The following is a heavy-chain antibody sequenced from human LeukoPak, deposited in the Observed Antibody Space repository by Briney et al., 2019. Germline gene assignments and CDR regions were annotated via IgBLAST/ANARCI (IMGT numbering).Heavy chain of an antibody. CDR2: IYHSGSA. CDR1: HYSISSGYY. D-gene: IGHD3-10*01. V-gene: IGHV4-38-2*02. J-gene: IGHJ6*03. CDR3: ARVGYYPDYYMDV. Sequence: SETLSLTCTVSHYSISSGYYWGWIRQPPGKGLEWTGTIYHSGSAYSNPSLKSRVTMSVDTSKNQFSLNLSSVTAADTAVYYCARVGYYPDYYMDVWGKGTTVTVSS.